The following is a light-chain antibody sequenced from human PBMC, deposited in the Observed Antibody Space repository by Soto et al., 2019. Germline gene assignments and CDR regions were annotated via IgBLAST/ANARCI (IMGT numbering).Light chain of an antibody. J-gene: IGKJ1*01. Sequence: EIVLTQSPGTLSLSPGERATLSCRASQSVSSSYLAWYQQKPGQALRLLIYGSSSRATGIPDRFSDSGSGTDFTLTISRPEPEDFAVYYCQQYGSTPRTFGQGTKVEIK. CDR2: GSS. CDR3: QQYGSTPRT. CDR1: QSVSSSY. V-gene: IGKV3-20*01.